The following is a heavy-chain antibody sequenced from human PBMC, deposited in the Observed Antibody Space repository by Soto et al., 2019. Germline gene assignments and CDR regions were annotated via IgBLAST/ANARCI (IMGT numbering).Heavy chain of an antibody. CDR3: VRDEVPTVTKFDY. CDR1: GFTFSSYS. V-gene: IGHV3-21*01. CDR2: ISSSGNYI. D-gene: IGHD4-17*01. Sequence: EVQLVESGGGLVKPGGSLRLSCAASGFTFSSYSMNWVRQAPGKGLEWVSFISSSGNYIYYADSLKGRFTISRDNAKNSLYLQMNSLRADDTAVYYCVRDEVPTVTKFDYWGQGTLVTVSS. J-gene: IGHJ4*02.